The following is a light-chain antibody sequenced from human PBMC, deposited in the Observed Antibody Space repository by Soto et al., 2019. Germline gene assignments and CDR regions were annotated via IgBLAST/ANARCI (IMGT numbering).Light chain of an antibody. CDR2: DAS. V-gene: IGKV3-20*01. CDR1: QSVSSSY. J-gene: IGKJ1*01. CDR3: QQYGNASQS. Sequence: EIVLTQSPGTLSLSPGERATLSCRASQSVSSSYLAWYQQKPCQAPRLLIYDASSRATGIPDRFSGSGSGTDFTLTISTLEPKAFAVYYCQQYGNASQSLGQGTKVEIQ.